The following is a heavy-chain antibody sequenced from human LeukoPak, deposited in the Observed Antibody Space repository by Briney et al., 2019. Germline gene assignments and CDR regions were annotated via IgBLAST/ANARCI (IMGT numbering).Heavy chain of an antibody. V-gene: IGHV1-2*02. CDR2: INPNSADT. CDR1: GYTFTDYY. Sequence: ASVKVSCKASGYTFTDYYVHWVRQAPGQGLEWMGWINPNSADTSYAQKFRGRVIMTRDTSINTAYVVLSGLKSDDTAMYYCARPLTGTSWYYFDYWGQGTLVTVSS. D-gene: IGHD1-7*01. J-gene: IGHJ4*02. CDR3: ARPLTGTSWYYFDY.